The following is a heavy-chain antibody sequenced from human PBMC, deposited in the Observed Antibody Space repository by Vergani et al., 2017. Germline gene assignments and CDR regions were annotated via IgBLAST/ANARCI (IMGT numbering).Heavy chain of an antibody. J-gene: IGHJ6*03. Sequence: EVHLLESGGGLVQSGGSLRLSCAASGFTFSNSAVSWVRQAPGRGLAWVSTLSASDRRTNYADSVKGRFTISRDNSKNTLYLQMNSLRAEDTAVYYFAKDNPYYDLWRGYYTPHYYMDVWGKGTTVTVSS. CDR1: GFTFSNSA. CDR2: LSASDRRT. CDR3: AKDNPYYDLWRGYYTPHYYMDV. V-gene: IGHV3-23*01. D-gene: IGHD3-3*01.